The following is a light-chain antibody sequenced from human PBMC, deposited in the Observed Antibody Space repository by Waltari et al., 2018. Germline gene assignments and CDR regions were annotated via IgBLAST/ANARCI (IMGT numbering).Light chain of an antibody. CDR3: QHYVRLPVT. V-gene: IGKV3-20*01. J-gene: IGKJ1*01. CDR1: KSFRRA. CDR2: DAS. Sequence: EIVLTQSPGNLSLSPGERATLSCRASKSFRRALAWYQQKPSQAPRLLIYDASTRAIGIPDRFSGGGSGTDFSLTISRLEPEDFAVYYCQHYVRLPVTFGQGTTVEIK.